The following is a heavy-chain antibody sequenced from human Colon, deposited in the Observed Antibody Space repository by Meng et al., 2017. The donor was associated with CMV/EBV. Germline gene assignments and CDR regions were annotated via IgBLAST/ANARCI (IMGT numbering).Heavy chain of an antibody. CDR1: GGSITGYF. Sequence: SETLSLTCTVFGGSITGYFWNWLRQSPGKGLEWIGYIDFRGVTKFHPSLESRVSISLDTSKNQFSLKLTSMTAADTATYYCARDGLVMDARNSFDIWGPGKLVTVSS. J-gene: IGHJ3*02. CDR3: ARDGLVMDARNSFDI. CDR2: IDFRGVT. V-gene: IGHV4-59*01. D-gene: IGHD2-2*01.